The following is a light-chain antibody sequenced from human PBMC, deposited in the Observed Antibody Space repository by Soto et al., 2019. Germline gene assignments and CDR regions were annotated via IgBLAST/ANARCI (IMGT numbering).Light chain of an antibody. J-gene: IGLJ1*01. CDR2: STN. V-gene: IGLV1-44*01. CDR1: ISNIGGNT. CDR3: AAWDDSLNGYV. Sequence: QSVLTQPPSASGTPGQRVTISCSGSISNIGGNTVNRYQQLPGTPPKLLMYSTNQRPSGVPDRFSGSKSGTSAFLAISGLQSEDEADYFCAAWDDSLNGYVFGTGTKVTVL.